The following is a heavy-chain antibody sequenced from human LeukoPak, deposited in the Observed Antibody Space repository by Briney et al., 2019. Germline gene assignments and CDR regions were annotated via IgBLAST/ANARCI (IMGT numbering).Heavy chain of an antibody. Sequence: SETLSLTCSVPGGTISNYYWSWIRQPPGKGLEWIAYIHYSGGTNYNPSLKSRVTISVDASKNQFSLNLSSVTAADTAVYYCARNGRRSRTDSRFILDYWGQGALVAVSS. CDR2: IHYSGGT. J-gene: IGHJ4*02. CDR1: GGTISNYY. D-gene: IGHD2-8*01. V-gene: IGHV4-59*08. CDR3: ARNGRRSRTDSRFILDY.